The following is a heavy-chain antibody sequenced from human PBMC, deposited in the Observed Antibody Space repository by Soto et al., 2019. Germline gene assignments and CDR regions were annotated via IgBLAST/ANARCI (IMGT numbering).Heavy chain of an antibody. J-gene: IGHJ4*02. Sequence: QLQLQESGPGLVKPSETLSLTCTVSGGSISSSSYYWGWIRQPPGKGLEWIGSIYYSGSTYYNPSLKRRVTISVDTSKNQFSLKLSSVTAADTAVYYCATLWFGESPYWGQGTLVTVSS. V-gene: IGHV4-39*01. CDR3: ATLWFGESPY. D-gene: IGHD3-10*01. CDR2: IYYSGST. CDR1: GGSISSSSYY.